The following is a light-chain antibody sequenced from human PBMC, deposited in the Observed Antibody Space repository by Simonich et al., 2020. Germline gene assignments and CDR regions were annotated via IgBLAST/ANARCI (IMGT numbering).Light chain of an antibody. J-gene: IGKJ4*01. Sequence: DIQMTQSPSTLSASVGDRVTITCRASQSISSWLAWYQQKPGKAPKLLIYKASSLESGVPSRFSGRGSGTEFTLTISSMQSEDFAVYYCQQYNNWPPLTFGGGTKVEIK. CDR3: QQYNNWPPLT. CDR2: KAS. V-gene: IGKV1-5*03. CDR1: QSISSW.